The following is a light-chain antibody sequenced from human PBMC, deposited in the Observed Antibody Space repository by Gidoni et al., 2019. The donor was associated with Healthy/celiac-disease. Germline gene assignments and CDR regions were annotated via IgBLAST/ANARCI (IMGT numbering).Light chain of an antibody. CDR3: QQYNNWPFT. CDR1: QSVSSN. Sequence: EIVMTQSPATLSVSPGERATLSCRASQSVSSNLAWYQQKPGQAPRLLIYGASTRATGIPARFSGSGSVTEFTLTISSLQSEDFAVYYCQQYNNWPFTFGGGTKVEIK. V-gene: IGKV3-15*01. CDR2: GAS. J-gene: IGKJ4*01.